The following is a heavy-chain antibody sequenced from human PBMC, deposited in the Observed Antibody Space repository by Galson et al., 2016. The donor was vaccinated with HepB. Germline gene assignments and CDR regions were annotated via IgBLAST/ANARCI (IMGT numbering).Heavy chain of an antibody. D-gene: IGHD6-13*01. J-gene: IGHJ4*02. CDR1: GYRFPGYW. CDR2: IFPRDSET. CDR3: ARGDVAAAGRFYFDF. Sequence: QSGAEVKKAGESLKISCQGSGYRFPGYWIAWVRQVPGKGLEFMGIIFPRDSETRYSPSFEGQVTISTDKSITAVYLHWDSLRASDTAIYYCARGDVAAAGRFYFDFWGQGTPVAVSS. V-gene: IGHV5-51*01.